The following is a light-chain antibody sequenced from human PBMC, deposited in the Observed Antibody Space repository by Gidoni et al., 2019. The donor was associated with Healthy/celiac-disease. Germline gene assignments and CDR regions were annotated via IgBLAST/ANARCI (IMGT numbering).Light chain of an antibody. J-gene: IGLJ1*01. V-gene: IGLV2-14*01. CDR3: SSYTSSISYV. CDR1: SSHVGGYNY. CDR2: EVS. Sequence: QSALTQPASVSGSPGQSITISCTGTSSHVGGYNYVSWYQQHPGKAPKLMIYEVSNRPSGVSNRFSGSKSGNTASRTISGLQAEDEADYYGSSYTSSISYVFGTGTKVTVL.